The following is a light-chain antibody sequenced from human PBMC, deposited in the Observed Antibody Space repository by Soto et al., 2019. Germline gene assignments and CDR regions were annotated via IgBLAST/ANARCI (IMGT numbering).Light chain of an antibody. J-gene: IGLJ1*01. Sequence: QSVLTQPASVSGSPGQSITISCTGTSSDIGSYTYVSWYQQHPGKAPKLMIYVVSNRPSGVSGRFSGSKSGNTASLTISGLQADDEADYYCSSYTSGTTLIAFGPGTKLTVL. CDR3: SSYTSGTTLIA. CDR1: SSDIGSYTY. CDR2: VVS. V-gene: IGLV2-14*01.